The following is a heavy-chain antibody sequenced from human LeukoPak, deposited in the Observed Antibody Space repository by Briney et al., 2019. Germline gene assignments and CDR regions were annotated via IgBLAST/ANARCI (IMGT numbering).Heavy chain of an antibody. J-gene: IGHJ4*02. CDR2: ITNSGTGT. D-gene: IGHD4-17*01. Sequence: AGGSLRLSCVASGFTFSNYAMCWVRQAPGRGQEWISAITNSGTGTYYADSVRGRFTISRDNSKNTLYLQIHSLRAEDTALYYCARREPTVTTPYQDYFDYWGQGTLVTVSS. CDR3: ARREPTVTTPYQDYFDY. V-gene: IGHV3-23*01. CDR1: GFTFSNYA.